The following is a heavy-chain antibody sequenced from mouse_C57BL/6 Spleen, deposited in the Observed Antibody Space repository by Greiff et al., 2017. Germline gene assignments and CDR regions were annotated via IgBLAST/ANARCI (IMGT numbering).Heavy chain of an antibody. Sequence: QVQLQQPGAELVKPGASVKLSCKASGYTFTSYWMHWVKQRPGRGLEWIGRIEPNSGGTKYNEKFKSKATLTVDKPSSTAYMQLSSLTSEDSAVYYCARDDYDPFAYWGQGILVTVSA. V-gene: IGHV1-72*01. D-gene: IGHD2-4*01. J-gene: IGHJ3*01. CDR1: GYTFTSYW. CDR3: ARDDYDPFAY. CDR2: IEPNSGGT.